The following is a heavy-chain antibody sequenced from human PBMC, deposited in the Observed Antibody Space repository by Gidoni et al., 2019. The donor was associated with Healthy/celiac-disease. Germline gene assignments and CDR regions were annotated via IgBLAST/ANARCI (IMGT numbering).Heavy chain of an antibody. CDR3: AKSGKLCGGDCYIFDY. V-gene: IGHV3-9*01. CDR2: ISWNSGSI. CDR1: GFTFDDYA. D-gene: IGHD2-21*02. Sequence: EVQLVESGGGLVQPGRSLRLSCAASGFTFDDYAMHWVRQAPGKGLEWVSGISWNSGSIGYADSVKGRFTISRDNAKNSLYLQMNSLRAEDTALYYCAKSGKLCGGDCYIFDYWGQGTLVTVSS. J-gene: IGHJ4*02.